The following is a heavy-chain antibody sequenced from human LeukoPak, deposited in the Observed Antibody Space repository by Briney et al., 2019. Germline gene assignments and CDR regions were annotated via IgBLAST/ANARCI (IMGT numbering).Heavy chain of an antibody. J-gene: IGHJ6*04. D-gene: IGHD3-10*01. CDR1: GFTFSNAC. V-gene: IGHV3-15*01. CDR2: IKSKIDGEAK. CDR3: TTDSDGSWSYEDPLHSYYYYYGIDV. Sequence: AGSLTLSCAASGFTFSNACLRWVRQAPGKGLEWIGRIKSKIDGEAKDYPAPVKSRFAISRDDSYNTMQLQMNSLKAEDTAVYYCTTDSDGSWSYEDPLHSYYYYYGIDVWGEGTTVTVSS.